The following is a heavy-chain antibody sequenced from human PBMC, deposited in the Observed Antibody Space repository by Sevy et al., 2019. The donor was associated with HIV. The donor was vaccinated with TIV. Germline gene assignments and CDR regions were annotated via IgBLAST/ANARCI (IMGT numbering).Heavy chain of an antibody. CDR1: GFTFSRYW. J-gene: IGHJ6*02. Sequence: GGSLRLSCAASGFTFSRYWMHWVRHAPGKGLVWVSRINTHGTNTIYADYVKGRFTISRDNAKNTVSLQMNSLRADDTGVYYCAREGVDFWSGTVDFYYGMDVWGQGTMVTVSS. V-gene: IGHV3-74*01. CDR3: AREGVDFWSGTVDFYYGMDV. CDR2: INTHGTNT. D-gene: IGHD3-3*01.